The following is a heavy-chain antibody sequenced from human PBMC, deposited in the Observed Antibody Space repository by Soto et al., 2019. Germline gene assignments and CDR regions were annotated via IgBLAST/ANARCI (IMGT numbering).Heavy chain of an antibody. V-gene: IGHV1-2*02. J-gene: IGHJ4*02. CDR2: INPNSGGT. CDR1: GYTFTGYY. CDR3: ARESITMIVVVSSWYFDY. Sequence: ASVKVSCKASGYTFTGYYMHWVRQAPGQGLEWMGWINPNSGGTNYAQKFQGRVTMTRDTSISTAYMELSRLRSDDTAVYYCARESITMIVVVSSWYFDYWGQGTLVTVSS. D-gene: IGHD3-22*01.